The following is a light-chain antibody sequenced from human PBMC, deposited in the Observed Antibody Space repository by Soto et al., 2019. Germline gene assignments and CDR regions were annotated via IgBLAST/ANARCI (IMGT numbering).Light chain of an antibody. Sequence: EIVRTQSPATLSVSPGERATLSCRSSQSVSSNLAWYQQKPGQAPRLLIYGASTRATGIPARFSGSGSGTEFTLTISSLQSEDFAVYYCQQYNNWPRTFGQGNKV. CDR1: QSVSSN. V-gene: IGKV3-15*01. CDR3: QQYNNWPRT. CDR2: GAS. J-gene: IGKJ1*01.